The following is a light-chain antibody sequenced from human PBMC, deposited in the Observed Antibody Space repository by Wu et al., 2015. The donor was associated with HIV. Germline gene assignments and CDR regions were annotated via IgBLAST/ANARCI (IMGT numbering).Light chain of an antibody. CDR3: QQSFTTPRT. CDR1: QSIKSH. V-gene: IGKV1-39*01. CDR2: AAS. J-gene: IGKJ1*01. Sequence: DIQMTQSPSSLSASVGDRVTITCRASQSIKSHLNWYQQKPGKAPKFLIYAASSLQSGVPSRFSGSGSGTDFALTISSLQPEDFAIYYCQQSFTTPRTFGQGTKVEIK.